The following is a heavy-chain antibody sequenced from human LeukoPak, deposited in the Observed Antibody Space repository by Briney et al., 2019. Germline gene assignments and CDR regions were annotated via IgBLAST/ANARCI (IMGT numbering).Heavy chain of an antibody. J-gene: IGHJ4*02. CDR3: ARVDFGSY. V-gene: IGHV4-61*02. CDR1: GGSISSGSYY. CDR2: IYTSGST. Sequence: PSQTLSLTCTVSGGSISSGSYYWSWIRQPAGKGLEWIGRIYTSGSTNYNPSLKSRVTISVDTSKNQFSLKLSSVTAADTAVYYCARVDFGSYWGQGILVTVSS. D-gene: IGHD3-10*01.